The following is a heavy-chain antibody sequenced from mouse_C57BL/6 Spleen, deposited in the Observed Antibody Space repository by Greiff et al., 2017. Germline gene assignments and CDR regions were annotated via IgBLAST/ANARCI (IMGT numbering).Heavy chain of an antibody. CDR1: GFSLTSYG. CDR2: IWSGGST. CDR3: ARNRALYYGNYDYAMDY. Sequence: QVQLQQSGPGLVQPSQSLSITCTVSGFSLTSYGVHWVRQSPGKGLEWLGVIWSGGSTDYNAAFISRLSISKDNSKSQVFFKMNSLQADDTAIYYCARNRALYYGNYDYAMDYWGQGTSVTVSS. J-gene: IGHJ4*01. V-gene: IGHV2-2*01. D-gene: IGHD2-1*01.